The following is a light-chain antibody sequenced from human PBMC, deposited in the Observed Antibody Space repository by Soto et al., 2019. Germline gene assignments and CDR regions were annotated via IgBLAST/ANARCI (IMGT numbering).Light chain of an antibody. CDR3: QQYNSYSMT. CDR1: QSFSSW. CDR2: KAS. J-gene: IGKJ1*01. V-gene: IGKV1-5*03. Sequence: DIQLTQPPSTLSASVGDRVTITCRASQSFSSWLAWYQHKPGKAPKLLIYKASSLESGVPSRFSGSGSGTEFTLTISSLQPDDFATYYCQQYNSYSMTFGQGTKVDIK.